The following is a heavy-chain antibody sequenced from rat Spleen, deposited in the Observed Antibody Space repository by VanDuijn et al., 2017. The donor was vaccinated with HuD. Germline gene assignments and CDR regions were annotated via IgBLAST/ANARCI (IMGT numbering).Heavy chain of an antibody. CDR1: GFTFSDYG. Sequence: EVQLVESGGGLVQPGRSKKLSCAASGFTFSDYGMAWVRQAQAKGLEWVASINYDGRSTYYRDSVKGRFTISRDNAKGTLYLQMGSLRSEDTATYYCARRYYGYGDYWGQGVMVTVSS. CDR2: INYDGRST. V-gene: IGHV5-29*01. CDR3: ARRYYGYGDY. J-gene: IGHJ2*01. D-gene: IGHD1-6*01.